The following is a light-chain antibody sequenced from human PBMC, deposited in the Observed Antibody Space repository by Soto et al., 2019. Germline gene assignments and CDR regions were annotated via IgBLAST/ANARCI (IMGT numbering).Light chain of an antibody. J-gene: IGKJ1*01. CDR3: QQYGSSPRT. V-gene: IGKV3-20*01. CDR1: QSVSSCY. CDR2: GAS. Sequence: EIVLTQSPSTLSLSPGERATLSCRASQSVSSCYLAWYQQKPGQAPRLLIYGASSRATGIPDRFSGSGSGTDFTLTISRLEPEDFAVYYCQQYGSSPRTFGQGTKVEIK.